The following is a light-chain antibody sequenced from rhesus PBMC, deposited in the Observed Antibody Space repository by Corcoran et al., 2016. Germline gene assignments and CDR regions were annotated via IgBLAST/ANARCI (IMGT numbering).Light chain of an antibody. CDR3: QQSSNLWT. Sequence: ETVVTQSPATLSLSPGERATLSCRASQSVGSYLAWYQQKPGQAPRLLIYGASSRATGIPDRLSGRGSGTDFTLTISRLEPEDVGVYCCQQSSNLWTFGQGTKVDIK. V-gene: IGKV3-24*04. CDR1: QSVGSY. J-gene: IGKJ1*01. CDR2: GAS.